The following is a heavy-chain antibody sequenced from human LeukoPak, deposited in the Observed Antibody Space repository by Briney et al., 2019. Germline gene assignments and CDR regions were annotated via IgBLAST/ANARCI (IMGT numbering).Heavy chain of an antibody. J-gene: IGHJ4*02. D-gene: IGHD6-19*01. Sequence: ASVKVSCKASGYTFTGYYMHWVRQAPGQGPEWMGWISPYNGDTYYARKFQGRVAMTTDASTNTAYMELRSLRSDDTAVYYCARGGSGWLGNYFDYWGQGTLVTVSS. V-gene: IGHV1-18*04. CDR2: ISPYNGDT. CDR3: ARGGSGWLGNYFDY. CDR1: GYTFTGYY.